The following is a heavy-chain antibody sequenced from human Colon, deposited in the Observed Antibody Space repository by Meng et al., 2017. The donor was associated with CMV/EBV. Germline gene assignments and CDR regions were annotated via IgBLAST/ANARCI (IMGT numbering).Heavy chain of an antibody. CDR1: GFNFRSSA. Sequence: GGSLRLSCEVSGFNFRSSAMSWVRQAPGKGLEWVSSISGAGTATFYADSVKGRFTISRDTSKNTLYLEVNSLTTEDTALYYCAKGDHKGGDYVDAFDIWGQGTMVTVSS. CDR2: ISGAGTAT. J-gene: IGHJ3*02. V-gene: IGHV3-23*01. D-gene: IGHD4-17*01. CDR3: AKGDHKGGDYVDAFDI.